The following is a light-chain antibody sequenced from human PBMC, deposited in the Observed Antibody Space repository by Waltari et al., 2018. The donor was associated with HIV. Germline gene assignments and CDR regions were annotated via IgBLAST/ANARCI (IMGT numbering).Light chain of an antibody. Sequence: FMLTQPHSVSESPGQTVTISCTGSSRSIACNYLQWYQQRPGSAPTTAIYEDNQRPSGVPDRFSGSIDSSSNSASLTISGLKTEDEADYYCQSYDSSNVVFGGGTKLTVL. J-gene: IGLJ3*02. CDR1: SRSIACNY. CDR2: EDN. CDR3: QSYDSSNVV. V-gene: IGLV6-57*02.